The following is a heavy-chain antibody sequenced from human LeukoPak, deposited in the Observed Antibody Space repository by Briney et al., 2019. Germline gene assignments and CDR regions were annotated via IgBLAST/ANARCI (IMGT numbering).Heavy chain of an antibody. CDR1: GYTFTAYY. CDR3: ARDVGIVGALDI. Sequence: ASVKVSCKASGYTFTAYYIYWVRQAPGQGLEWMGWINPNSGVTNYAQKFQGRVTMTRDTSISTAYMELSRLRSDDTAVYYCARDVGIVGALDIWCQGTRVTVSS. D-gene: IGHD1-26*01. CDR2: INPNSGVT. V-gene: IGHV1-2*02. J-gene: IGHJ3*02.